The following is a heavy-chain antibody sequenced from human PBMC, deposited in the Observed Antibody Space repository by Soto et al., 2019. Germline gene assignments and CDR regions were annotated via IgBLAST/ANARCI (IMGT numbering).Heavy chain of an antibody. D-gene: IGHD4-17*01. CDR2: ISGYNGNT. V-gene: IGHV1-18*04. CDR1: GYTFTSHG. Sequence: ASVKVSCKASGYTFTSHGISWVRQAPGQGLEWMGWISGYNGNTNYAQKLQGRVTMTTDTSTSTAYMELRSLRSDDTAVYYCASGAEQNRDFGRPFDYWAQGTRSTASP. J-gene: IGHJ4*02. CDR3: ASGAEQNRDFGRPFDY.